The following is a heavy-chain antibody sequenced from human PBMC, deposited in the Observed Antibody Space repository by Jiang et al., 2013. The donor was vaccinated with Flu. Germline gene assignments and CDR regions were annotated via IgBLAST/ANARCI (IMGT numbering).Heavy chain of an antibody. CDR1: GFTFSSYS. CDR2: ISSSSSTI. V-gene: IGHV3-48*01. Sequence: VQLVESGGGLVQPGGSLRLSCAASGFTFSSYSMNWVRQAPGKGLEWVSYISSSSSTIYYADSVKGRFTISRDNAKNSLYLQMNSLRAEDTAVYYCARVSPIHDFWSGYLYYYGMDVWGQGTTVTGLL. D-gene: IGHD3-3*01. J-gene: IGHJ6*02. CDR3: ARVSPIHDFWSGYLYYYGMDV.